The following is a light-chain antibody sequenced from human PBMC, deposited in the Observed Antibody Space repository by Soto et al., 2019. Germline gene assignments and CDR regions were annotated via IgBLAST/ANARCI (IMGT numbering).Light chain of an antibody. CDR2: EVS. J-gene: IGLJ1*01. V-gene: IGLV2-8*01. Sequence: QSALTQPPSASGSPGQPVTISCTGTSSDVGGYNYVSWYQQHPGKAPKLMIYEVSKRPSGVPDRFSGSKSGNTASLTVSGLQAEDEADYYRSSYAGSNNFPYVFGTGTTVTV. CDR3: SSYAGSNNFPYV. CDR1: SSDVGGYNY.